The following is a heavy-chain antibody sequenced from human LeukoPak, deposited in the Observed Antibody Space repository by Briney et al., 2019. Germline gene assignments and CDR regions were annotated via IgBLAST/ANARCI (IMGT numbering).Heavy chain of an antibody. J-gene: IGHJ6*02. Sequence: GGSLRLSCAASGFTFSSYGMHWVHLAPGKGLEWVAVISYDGSNKYYADSVKGRFTISRDNSKNTLYVQLNSLRAEDTAVYYCAKMGTYYGNTNYYYGMDVWGQGTTVTVSS. CDR1: GFTFSSYG. D-gene: IGHD3-10*01. V-gene: IGHV3-30*18. CDR3: AKMGTYYGNTNYYYGMDV. CDR2: ISYDGSNK.